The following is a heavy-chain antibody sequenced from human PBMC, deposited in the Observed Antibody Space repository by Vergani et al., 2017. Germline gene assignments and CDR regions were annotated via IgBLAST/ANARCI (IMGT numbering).Heavy chain of an antibody. J-gene: IGHJ4*02. D-gene: IGHD3-3*01. V-gene: IGHV4-39*01. CDR2: IYYSGST. CDR1: GGSISSSSYY. Sequence: QLQLQESGPGLVKPSETLSITCTVSGGSISSSSYYWGWIRQPPGKGLEWIGSIYYSGSTYYNPSLKSRVTISVDTSKNQFSLKLSSVTAADTAVYYCARTIFGVVTEPYYFDYWGQGTLVTVSS. CDR3: ARTIFGVVTEPYYFDY.